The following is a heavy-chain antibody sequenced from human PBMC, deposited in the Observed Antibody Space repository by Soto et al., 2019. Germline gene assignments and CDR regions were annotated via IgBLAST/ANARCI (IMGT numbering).Heavy chain of an antibody. J-gene: IGHJ4*02. CDR1: GGTFSSYG. CDR2: ISAYNGNT. V-gene: IGHV1-18*01. D-gene: IGHD3-3*01. Sequence: ASVKVSCKASGGTFSSYGISWVRQAPGQGLEWMGWISAYNGNTNYAQKLQGRVTMTTDTSTSTAYMELRSLRSDDTAVYYCARVRRYYDFWSGSPGIYYFDYWGQGTLVTVSS. CDR3: ARVRRYYDFWSGSPGIYYFDY.